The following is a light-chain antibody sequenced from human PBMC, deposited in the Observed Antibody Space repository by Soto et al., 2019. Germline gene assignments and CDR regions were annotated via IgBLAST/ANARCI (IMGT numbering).Light chain of an antibody. CDR3: QQSHSTPLT. Sequence: DIKLTQSPSSLSASVGDRVTITCRASLRISKYLNWYQQKPGKAPKLLIYGASTLQSGVPSRFSGSGSGTDFTLTITNLQPEDSATCFCQQSHSTPLTFGGGTKLEI. V-gene: IGKV1-39*01. J-gene: IGKJ4*01. CDR1: LRISKY. CDR2: GAS.